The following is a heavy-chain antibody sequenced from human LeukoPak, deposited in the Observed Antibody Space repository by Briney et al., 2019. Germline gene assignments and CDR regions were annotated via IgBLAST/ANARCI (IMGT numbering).Heavy chain of an antibody. CDR1: GGSISSGGYS. J-gene: IGHJ5*02. Sequence: SETLSLTCAVSGGSISSGGYSWSWLRQPPGRGLEWLGYIYHSGSTYYNPSLKSRVTISVDRSKNQFSLKLSSVTAADTAVYYCARGLTRKNWFDPWGQGTLVTVSS. CDR3: ARGLTRKNWFDP. D-gene: IGHD1-14*01. V-gene: IGHV4-30-2*01. CDR2: IYHSGST.